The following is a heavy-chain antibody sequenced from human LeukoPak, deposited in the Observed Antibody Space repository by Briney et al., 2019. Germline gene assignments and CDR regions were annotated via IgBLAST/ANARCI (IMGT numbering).Heavy chain of an antibody. CDR2: IDPSDSYT. Sequence: GESLSPSFKGSGYSFTSYWISWVRQMPGKGLEWMGRIDPSDSYTNYSPSFQGHVTISADKSISTAYLQWSSLKASDTAMYYCARHLVVVAAMSAFDIWGGGTMVTVSS. D-gene: IGHD2-15*01. CDR3: ARHLVVVAAMSAFDI. CDR1: GYSFTSYW. V-gene: IGHV5-10-1*01. J-gene: IGHJ3*02.